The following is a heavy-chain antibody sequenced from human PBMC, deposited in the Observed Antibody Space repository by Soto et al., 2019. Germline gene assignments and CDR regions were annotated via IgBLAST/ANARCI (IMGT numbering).Heavy chain of an antibody. V-gene: IGHV3-21*01. CDR3: TRDASRDSSTRGWFDP. Sequence: GGSLRLSCAASGFTFRSFTMNWVRQAPGKGLEWVSTISSNSAYIYYTDAPRGRFTISRDNAKNSLHLQMNILRAEDTAVYYCTRDASRDSSTRGWFDPWGPGTLVTVSS. CDR1: GFTFRSFT. J-gene: IGHJ5*02. D-gene: IGHD6-13*01. CDR2: ISSNSAYI.